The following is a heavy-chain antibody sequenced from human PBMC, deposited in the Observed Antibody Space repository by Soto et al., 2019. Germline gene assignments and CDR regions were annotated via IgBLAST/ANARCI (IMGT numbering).Heavy chain of an antibody. V-gene: IGHV3-23*01. D-gene: IGHD3-22*01. CDR1: GFTFSSYA. CDR3: AKASDSSGYSYTYYYYGMDV. Sequence: GGFLRLSCAASGFTFSSYAMSWVRQAPGKGLEWVSAISGSGGSTYYADSVKGRFTISRDNSKNTLYLQMNSLRAEDTAVYYCAKASDSSGYSYTYYYYGMDVWGQGTTVTVSS. J-gene: IGHJ6*02. CDR2: ISGSGGST.